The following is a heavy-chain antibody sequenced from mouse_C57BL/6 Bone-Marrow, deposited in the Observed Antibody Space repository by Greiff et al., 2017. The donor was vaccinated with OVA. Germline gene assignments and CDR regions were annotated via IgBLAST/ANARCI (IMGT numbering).Heavy chain of an antibody. D-gene: IGHD1-1*02. J-gene: IGHJ3*01. CDR1: GYTFTSYW. CDR2: IHPNSGST. V-gene: IGHV1-64*01. Sequence: QVHVKQPGAELVKPGASVKLSCKASGYTFTSYWMHWVKQRPGQGLEWIGMIHPNSGSTNYNEKFKSKATLTVDKSSSTAYMQLSSLTSEDSAVYYCARGGHYSLAYWGQGTLVTVSA. CDR3: ARGGHYSLAY.